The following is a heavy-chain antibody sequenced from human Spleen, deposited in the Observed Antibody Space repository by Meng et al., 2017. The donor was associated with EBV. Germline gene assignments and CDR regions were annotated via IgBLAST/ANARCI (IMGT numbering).Heavy chain of an antibody. CDR2: IASDGSYG. V-gene: IGHV3-30*03. Sequence: LGGAGGGGVQPGRSLRLSCEASGFVFSSHGMHWVRQAPGKGLEWLAVIASDGSYGHYADSAKGRFTVSRDNSENTLYMQMNSLRPEDTAVYYCARDGAGDHLTNWGQGTLVTVSS. D-gene: IGHD4-17*01. J-gene: IGHJ4*02. CDR1: GFVFSSHG. CDR3: ARDGAGDHLTN.